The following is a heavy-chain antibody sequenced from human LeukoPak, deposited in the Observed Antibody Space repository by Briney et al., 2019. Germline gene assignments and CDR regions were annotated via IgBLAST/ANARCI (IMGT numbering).Heavy chain of an antibody. CDR2: IYYTGNT. D-gene: IGHD5-12*01. CDR1: GGSISNSSYY. J-gene: IGHJ5*02. CDR3: ARVEDSGYDYRGWFDP. Sequence: PSETLSLTCAVSGGSISNSSYYWVWIRQPPGKGPECIGAIYYTGNTYYNPSLKSRVSISVDTSNNHFSLTLSSVTAADTAVYYCARVEDSGYDYRGWFDPWGQGTLVTVSS. V-gene: IGHV4-39*07.